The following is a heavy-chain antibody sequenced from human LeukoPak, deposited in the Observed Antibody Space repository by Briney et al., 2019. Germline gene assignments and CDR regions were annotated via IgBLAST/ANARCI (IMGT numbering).Heavy chain of an antibody. CDR2: ISGSGGST. V-gene: IGHV3-23*01. D-gene: IGHD1-1*01. J-gene: IGHJ4*02. Sequence: GGSLRLSCAASGFTFSTHAMSWVRQAPGKGLEWVSAISGSGGSTNYADSVKGRFTISRDNSKNTLYLQMNRLRAEDTAVYYCARDWDLGTFDSWGQGTLVTVSS. CDR3: ARDWDLGTFDS. CDR1: GFTFSTHA.